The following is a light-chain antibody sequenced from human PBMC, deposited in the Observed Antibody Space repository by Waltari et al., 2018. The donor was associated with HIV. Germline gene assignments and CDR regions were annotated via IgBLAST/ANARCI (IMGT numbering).Light chain of an antibody. CDR1: SSDVGGYKY. CDR2: EVS. Sequence: QSALTQPPSASGSPGQSVTIPSTGTSSDVGGYKYVSWYQQNPGKAPTLMIYEVSKRPSGVPDRFSGSKSGNTASLTVSGLQAEDEADYYCNSYAGSNNWVFGGGTKLTVL. V-gene: IGLV2-8*01. CDR3: NSYAGSNNWV. J-gene: IGLJ3*02.